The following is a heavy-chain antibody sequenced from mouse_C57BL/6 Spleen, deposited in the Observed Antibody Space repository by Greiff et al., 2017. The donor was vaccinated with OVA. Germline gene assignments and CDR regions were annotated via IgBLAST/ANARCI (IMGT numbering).Heavy chain of an antibody. J-gene: IGHJ1*03. CDR3: ARHAVYDGYFDV. Sequence: EVKLVESGGGLVQPGGSLKLSCAASGFTFSDYYMYWVRQTPEKRLEWVAYISNGGGSTYYPDTVKGRFTISRDNAKNTLYLQMSRLKSEDTAMYYCARHAVYDGYFDVWGTGTTVTVSS. V-gene: IGHV5-12*01. CDR2: ISNGGGST. CDR1: GFTFSDYY. D-gene: IGHD2-12*01.